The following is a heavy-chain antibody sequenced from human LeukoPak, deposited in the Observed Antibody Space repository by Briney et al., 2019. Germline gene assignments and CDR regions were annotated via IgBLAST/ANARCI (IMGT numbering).Heavy chain of an antibody. CDR1: GFTFSDYY. CDR2: ISSSGSTI. D-gene: IGHD3-22*01. Sequence: GGSLRLSCAASGFTFSDYYMSWIRQAPGKGLEWVSYISSSGSTIYYADSVKGQFTISRDNAKNSLYLQMNSLRAEDTAVYCCARARTYYYDSSGYYWGQGTLVTVSS. CDR3: ARARTYYYDSSGYY. V-gene: IGHV3-11*01. J-gene: IGHJ4*02.